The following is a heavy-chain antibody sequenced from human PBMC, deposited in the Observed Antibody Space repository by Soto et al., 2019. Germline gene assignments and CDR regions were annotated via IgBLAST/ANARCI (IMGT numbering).Heavy chain of an antibody. CDR3: TAHSSPDYGDYVSDY. CDR2: IRSKANSYAT. J-gene: IGHJ4*02. D-gene: IGHD4-17*01. V-gene: IGHV3-73*01. CDR1: GFTFSGSA. Sequence: EVQLVESGGGLVQPGGSLKLSCAASGFTFSGSAMHWVRQASGKGLEWVGRIRSKANSYATAYAASVKGRFTISRDDSXXTAYLQMNSLKTEDTAVYYCTAHSSPDYGDYVSDYWGQGTLVTVSS.